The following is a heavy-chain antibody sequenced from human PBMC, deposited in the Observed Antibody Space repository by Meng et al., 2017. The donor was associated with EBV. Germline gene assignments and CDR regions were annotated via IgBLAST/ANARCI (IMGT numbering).Heavy chain of an antibody. D-gene: IGHD5-12*01. CDR2: ITPVFGIA. J-gene: IGHJ4*02. Sequence: QGQLVQSGAGVRKPGSSVKVSWKGSGDTFNNFGISWVRQAPGQGLEWMGDITPVFGIANYAESFQGRVTISADTSTRTAYMDLSSLRSDDTAVYYCVRDLWLRIGECVWGQGTLVTVSS. CDR3: VRDLWLRIGECV. V-gene: IGHV1-69*17. CDR1: GDTFNNFG.